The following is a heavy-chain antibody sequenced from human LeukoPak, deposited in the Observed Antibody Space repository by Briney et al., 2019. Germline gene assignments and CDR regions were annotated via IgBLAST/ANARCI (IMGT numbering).Heavy chain of an antibody. D-gene: IGHD5-18*01. J-gene: IGHJ4*02. CDR2: ISYDGSNK. CDR1: GFTFSSYA. Sequence: GGSLRLSCAASGFTFSSYAMHWVRQAPGKGLEWVAVISYDGSNKYYADSVKGRFTISRDNSKNTLYLQMNSLRAEDTAVYYCAKRIQSAMAMGYWGQGTLVTVSS. CDR3: AKRIQSAMAMGY. V-gene: IGHV3-30*04.